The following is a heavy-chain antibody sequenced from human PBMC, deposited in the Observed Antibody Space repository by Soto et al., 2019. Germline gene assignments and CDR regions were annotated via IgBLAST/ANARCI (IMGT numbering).Heavy chain of an antibody. D-gene: IGHD3-22*01. CDR1: GGTFSRYA. V-gene: IGHV1-69*01. CDR3: ARDGTLYDTSGYYYLY. J-gene: IGHJ4*02. CDR2: IIPMFGKA. Sequence: QVQLVQSGAEVKKPGSSVKVSCKASGGTFSRYAISWVRQAPEQGLEWMGGIIPMFGKANYAQKFQGRVTSTADESTSTGYMELRSLISEDTAVYYCARDGTLYDTSGYYYLYWGQGTLVTVSS.